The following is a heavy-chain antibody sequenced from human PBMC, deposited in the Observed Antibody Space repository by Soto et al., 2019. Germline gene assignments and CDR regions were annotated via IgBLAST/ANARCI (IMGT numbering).Heavy chain of an antibody. V-gene: IGHV3-53*01. CDR2: IYSGGST. D-gene: IGHD1-1*01. J-gene: IGHJ4*02. Sequence: PVGSLRLSCAASGFTVSSNYMSWVRQAPGKGLEWVSVIYSGGSTYYADSVKGRFTISRDNSKNTLYLQMNSLRAEDTAVYYCARERYLRYYFDYWGQGTLVTVSS. CDR1: GFTVSSNY. CDR3: ARERYLRYYFDY.